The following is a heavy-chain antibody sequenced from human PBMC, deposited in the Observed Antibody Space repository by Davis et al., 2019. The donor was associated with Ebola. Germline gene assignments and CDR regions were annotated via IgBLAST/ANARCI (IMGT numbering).Heavy chain of an antibody. D-gene: IGHD6-19*01. Sequence: PGGSLRLSCAASGFTFSSYAMNWVRQAPGKGLEWVAVISYDGSNKYYADSVKGRFTISRDNSKNTLYLQMNSLRAEDTAVYYCAKAGRGSGWAYFDYWGQGTLVTVSS. J-gene: IGHJ4*02. V-gene: IGHV3-30*04. CDR3: AKAGRGSGWAYFDY. CDR1: GFTFSSYA. CDR2: ISYDGSNK.